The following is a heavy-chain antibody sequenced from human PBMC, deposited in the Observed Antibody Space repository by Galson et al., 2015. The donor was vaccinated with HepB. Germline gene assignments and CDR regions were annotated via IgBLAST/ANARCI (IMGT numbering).Heavy chain of an antibody. D-gene: IGHD3-22*01. V-gene: IGHV3-64D*06. CDR3: VKDQVATMIVVVYPSPLGDAFDI. CDR1: GYTFTGYY. CDR2: ISSNGGST. J-gene: IGHJ3*02. Sequence: SCKASGYTFTGYYMHWVRQAPGKGLEYVSAISSNGGSTYYADSVKGRFTISRDNSKNTLYLQMSSLRAEDTAVYYCVKDQVATMIVVVYPSPLGDAFDIWGQGTMVTVSS.